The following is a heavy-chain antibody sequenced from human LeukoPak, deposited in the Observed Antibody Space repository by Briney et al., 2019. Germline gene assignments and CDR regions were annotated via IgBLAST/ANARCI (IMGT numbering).Heavy chain of an antibody. Sequence: GGSLRLSCAASGFTFSSYAMHWVRQAPGKGLEWVAVISYDGSNKYYADSVKGRFTISRDNSKNTLYLQMNSLRAEDTAVYYCARAGIAAAGTRRFDPWGQGTLVTVSS. CDR3: ARAGIAAAGTRRFDP. V-gene: IGHV3-30*04. CDR2: ISYDGSNK. J-gene: IGHJ5*02. D-gene: IGHD6-13*01. CDR1: GFTFSSYA.